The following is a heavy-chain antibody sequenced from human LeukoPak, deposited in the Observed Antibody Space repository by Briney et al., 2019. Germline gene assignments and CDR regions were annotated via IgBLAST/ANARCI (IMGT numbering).Heavy chain of an antibody. CDR3: AKASVTTAVLFDS. J-gene: IGHJ4*02. D-gene: IGHD4-23*01. CDR2: MSNTGIT. Sequence: SETLSLTCTVSGGSISSYFWNWIRQPPGQGLEWIGYMSNTGITKYNPSLKSRVTISADTSKNQFSLNLNSVTAAGTAVYFCAKASVTTAVLFDSWGQGTLVAVSS. V-gene: IGHV4-59*13. CDR1: GGSISSYF.